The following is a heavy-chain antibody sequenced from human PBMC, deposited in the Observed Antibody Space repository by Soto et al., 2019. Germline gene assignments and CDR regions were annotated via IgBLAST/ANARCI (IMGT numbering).Heavy chain of an antibody. CDR2: IGTAGDT. V-gene: IGHV3-13*01. J-gene: IGHJ4*02. CDR3: ARGRLISLYYFDY. Sequence: GGSLRLSCAASGFTFSNYDMHCVRQVTGKGLEWVSTIGTAGDTYYPGSVKGRFTISRENAKNSLYLQMNSLRAEDTAVYYCARGRLISLYYFDYWGQGTLVPSPQ. CDR1: GFTFSNYD. D-gene: IGHD2-15*01.